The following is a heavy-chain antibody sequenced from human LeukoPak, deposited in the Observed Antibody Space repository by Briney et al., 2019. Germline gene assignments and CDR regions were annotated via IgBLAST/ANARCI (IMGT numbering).Heavy chain of an antibody. V-gene: IGHV4-34*01. CDR3: AREVYYYDSSGYYQYYYYYMDV. CDR1: GGSFSGYY. CDR2: INHSGST. Sequence: PSETLSLTCAVYGGSFSGYYWSWIRQPQGKGLEWIGEINHSGSTNYNPSLKRRVTISGDTSKNQFSMKLSSVTAADTAVSYCAREVYYYDSSGYYQYYYYYMDVWGKGTTVTVSS. D-gene: IGHD3-22*01. J-gene: IGHJ6*03.